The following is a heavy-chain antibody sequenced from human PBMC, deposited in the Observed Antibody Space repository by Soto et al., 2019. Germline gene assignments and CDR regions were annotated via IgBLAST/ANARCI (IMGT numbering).Heavy chain of an antibody. J-gene: IGHJ5*02. Sequence: SETLSLTCTVSGGSISSYYWSWIRQPPGKGLEWIGYIYYSGSTNYNPSLKSRVTISVDTSKNQFSLKLSSVTAADTAVYYCARHGYDFWSGYRHWFDPWGQGTLVTVSS. CDR2: IYYSGST. V-gene: IGHV4-59*08. CDR1: GGSISSYY. D-gene: IGHD3-3*01. CDR3: ARHGYDFWSGYRHWFDP.